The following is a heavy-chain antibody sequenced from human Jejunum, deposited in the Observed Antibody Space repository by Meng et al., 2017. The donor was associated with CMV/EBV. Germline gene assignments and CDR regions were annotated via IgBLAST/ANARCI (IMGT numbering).Heavy chain of an antibody. CDR2: ISYDDGSNY. CDR1: TVSTYT. J-gene: IGHJ6*02. V-gene: IGHV3-30-3*01. CDR3: AREFSVGGRTPGMAV. Sequence: TVSTYTMHWVRQAPGKGLEWVAVISYDDGSNYFYADSVKGRFTISRDNSKNTLYLQMNSLRPEDTAVYFCAREFSVGGRTPGMAVWGQGTTVTVSS.